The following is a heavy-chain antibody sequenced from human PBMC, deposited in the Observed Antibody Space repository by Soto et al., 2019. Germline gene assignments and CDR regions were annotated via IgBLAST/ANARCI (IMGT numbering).Heavy chain of an antibody. CDR3: ARATTITYYDFWSGYLAPEFDY. Sequence: ASVKVSCKASGYTFTGYYMHWVRQAPGQGLEWMGWINPNSGGTNYAQKFQGWVTMTRHTSISTAYMELSRLRSDDTAVYYCARATTITYYDFWSGYLAPEFDYWGQGTLVTVSS. J-gene: IGHJ4*02. CDR1: GYTFTGYY. V-gene: IGHV1-2*04. CDR2: INPNSGGT. D-gene: IGHD3-3*01.